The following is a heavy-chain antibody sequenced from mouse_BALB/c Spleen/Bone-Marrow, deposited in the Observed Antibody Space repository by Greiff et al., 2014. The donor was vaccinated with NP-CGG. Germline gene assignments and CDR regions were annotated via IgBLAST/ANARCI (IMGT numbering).Heavy chain of an antibody. CDR3: AIYYYGSSGFAY. CDR2: IDPANGNT. J-gene: IGHJ3*01. CDR1: GFNIKDTY. D-gene: IGHD1-1*01. Sequence: EVQLQQSGAELVKPGASVKLSCTASGFNIKDTYMHWVKQRPEQGLEWIGRIDPANGNTKYDPKFQGKATITADTSSNTAYLQLSSLTSEDTAVYYCAIYYYGSSGFAYWGQGTLVTVFA. V-gene: IGHV14-3*02.